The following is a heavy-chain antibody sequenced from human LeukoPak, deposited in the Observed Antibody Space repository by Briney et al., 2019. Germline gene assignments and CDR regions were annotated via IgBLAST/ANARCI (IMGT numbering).Heavy chain of an antibody. D-gene: IGHD5/OR15-5a*01. CDR3: ARSTPYPDS. CDR1: GFTFSNYW. J-gene: IGHJ4*02. V-gene: IGHV3-7*01. Sequence: GGSLRLSCAASGFTFSNYWMTWVRQAPGKGLEWVANIKQDESEKYYLDSVKGRFTISRDNAKKSLFLQMNSLRAEDTAVYYCARSTPYPDSWGQGILVTVSS. CDR2: IKQDESEK.